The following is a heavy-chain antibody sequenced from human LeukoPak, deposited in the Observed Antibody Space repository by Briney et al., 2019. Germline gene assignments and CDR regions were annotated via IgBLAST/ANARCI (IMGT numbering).Heavy chain of an antibody. CDR2: ISAYNGNT. D-gene: IGHD5-24*01. Sequence: ASVKVSCKASGYTFTSYGISWVRQAPGQGLEWMGWISAYNGNTNYAQKLQGRVTMTTDTSTSTAYMELSSLRSEDTAVYYCARDRVATIGTYYYYYYMDVWGKGTTVTVSS. CDR1: GYTFTSYG. V-gene: IGHV1-18*01. CDR3: ARDRVATIGTYYYYYYMDV. J-gene: IGHJ6*03.